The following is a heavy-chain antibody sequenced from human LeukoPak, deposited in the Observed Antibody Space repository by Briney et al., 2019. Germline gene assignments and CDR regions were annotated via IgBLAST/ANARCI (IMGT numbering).Heavy chain of an antibody. CDR2: INNNSSHI. J-gene: IGHJ4*02. Sequence: GESLRLSCAAPGFTLSSYGMTSVPQTPGKGLGRVPPINNNSSHIDYADSVKGRFAISRNNAKISLFLQMNSVRAEDTAVYYGARGAEGIAASDSKFDYWGQGTLVTVSS. V-gene: IGHV3-21*01. CDR1: GFTLSSYG. CDR3: ARGAEGIAASDSKFDY. D-gene: IGHD6-13*01.